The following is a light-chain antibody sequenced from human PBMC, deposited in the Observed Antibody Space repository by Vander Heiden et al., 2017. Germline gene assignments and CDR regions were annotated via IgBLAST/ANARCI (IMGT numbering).Light chain of an antibody. Sequence: QSVLTQRPSASGAPGQRVTISCTGSSSNIGAGYDVYWYQQLPGTAPKLLFYGNSNRPSGVPDRFSGSKSGTSASLAITGLQAEDEADYYCQSYDSSLSGSRVFGGGTKLTVL. CDR1: SSNIGAGYD. V-gene: IGLV1-40*01. CDR2: GNS. CDR3: QSYDSSLSGSRV. J-gene: IGLJ3*02.